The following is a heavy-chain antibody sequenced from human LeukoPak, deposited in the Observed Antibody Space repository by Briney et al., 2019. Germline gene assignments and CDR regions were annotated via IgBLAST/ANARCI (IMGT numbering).Heavy chain of an antibody. J-gene: IGHJ4*02. V-gene: IGHV1-8*01. CDR3: ARSLARYYYDSSGY. CDR1: GYTFTSYD. D-gene: IGHD3-22*01. CDR2: MNPNSGNT. Sequence: ASVKVSCKASGYTFTSYDIKWVRQATGQGLEWMGWMNPNSGNTGYAQKFQGRVTMTRNTSISTAYMELSSLRSEDTAVYYCARSLARYYYDSSGYWGQGTLVTVSS.